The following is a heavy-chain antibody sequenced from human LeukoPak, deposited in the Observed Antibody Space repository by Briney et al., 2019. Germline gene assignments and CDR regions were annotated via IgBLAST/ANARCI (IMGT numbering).Heavy chain of an antibody. Sequence: PSETLSLTCTVSGAPIARYYWSWIRQPPGKGLEWIGYIYYTGSANYNPSLKSRVSISVDTSKNQFSLRLSSVTAADTAVYYCARTRATMVRGVIIFTEFDYWGQGTLVTVSS. D-gene: IGHD3-10*01. V-gene: IGHV4-59*12. J-gene: IGHJ4*02. CDR3: ARTRATMVRGVIIFTEFDY. CDR2: IYYTGSA. CDR1: GAPIARYY.